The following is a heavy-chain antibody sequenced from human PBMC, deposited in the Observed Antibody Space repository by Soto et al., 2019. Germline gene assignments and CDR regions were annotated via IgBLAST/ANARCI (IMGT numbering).Heavy chain of an antibody. V-gene: IGHV1-8*01. D-gene: IGHD3-22*01. J-gene: IGHJ6*02. Sequence: QVQLVQSGAEVKKSGASVKVSCKASGYSFTSYDINWVRQATGQGLEWMGWMNPNSGNTGYAQKFPDXVXXXRXXSVNTAYLELSSLRSEDTAVYYCASPPYHYDSSGYVFGMDVWGQGTTVTVSS. CDR1: GYSFTSYD. CDR2: MNPNSGNT. CDR3: ASPPYHYDSSGYVFGMDV.